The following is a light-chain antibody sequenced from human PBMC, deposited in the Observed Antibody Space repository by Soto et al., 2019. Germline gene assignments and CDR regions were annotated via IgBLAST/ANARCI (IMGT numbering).Light chain of an antibody. CDR1: SSDIGVYDF. J-gene: IGLJ3*02. Sequence: QSALTQPASVSGSPGQSITISCTGTSSDIGVYDFVSWYQQHPGRAPKLLIYDVTNRPSGISDRFYGSKSGNTASLTISGLQPEDEADYYFSSYTTSTTLVFGGGTKLTVL. V-gene: IGLV2-14*01. CDR3: SSYTTSTTLV. CDR2: DVT.